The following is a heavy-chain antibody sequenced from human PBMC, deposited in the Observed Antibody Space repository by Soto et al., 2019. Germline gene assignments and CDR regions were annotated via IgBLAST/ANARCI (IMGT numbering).Heavy chain of an antibody. Sequence: QLQLVQSGPEAKKPGASVKVSCKASGYTFATSTISWLRQAPGQGPEWMGWIKAYSGNTNYAQKLQGRFTKTPDTSTSTAYMELRSLTTDDTAIYYCAIADYGDDDYWGQGTLVTVSS. J-gene: IGHJ4*02. D-gene: IGHD4-17*01. CDR1: GYTFATST. CDR3: AIADYGDDDY. CDR2: IKAYSGNT. V-gene: IGHV1-18*01.